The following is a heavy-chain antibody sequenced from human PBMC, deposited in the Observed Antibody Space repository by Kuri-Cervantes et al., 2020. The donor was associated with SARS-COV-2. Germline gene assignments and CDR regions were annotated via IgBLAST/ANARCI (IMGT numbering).Heavy chain of an antibody. V-gene: IGHV3-30-3*01. CDR1: GFTSSSYA. CDR2: ISYDGTNK. CDR3: ARPDCTINGVCFMDV. J-gene: IGHJ6*02. Sequence: GGSLRLSCAASGFTSSSYAMHWVRQAPGKGLEWVALISYDGTNKFYADSVKGRFTISRDNSRNTLYLQMNSLRAEDTAVFYCARPDCTINGVCFMDVWGQGTTVTVSS. D-gene: IGHD2-8*01.